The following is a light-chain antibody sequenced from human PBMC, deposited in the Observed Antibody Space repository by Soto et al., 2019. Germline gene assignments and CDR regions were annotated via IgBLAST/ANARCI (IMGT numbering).Light chain of an antibody. CDR3: QQYGSSPGT. CDR1: QCVSSSY. J-gene: IGKJ1*01. CDR2: GAS. Sequence: EIVLTQSPGTLSLSPGERATLSSRASQCVSSSYLAWYQQKPGQAPRLLIYGASSRATGIPDRFSGSGSGTDFTLTISRLEPEDFAVYYCQQYGSSPGTFGQGTKVEIK. V-gene: IGKV3-20*01.